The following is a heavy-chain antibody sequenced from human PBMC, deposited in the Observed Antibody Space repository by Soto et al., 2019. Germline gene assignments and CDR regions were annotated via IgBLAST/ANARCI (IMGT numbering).Heavy chain of an antibody. CDR1: GGSFSGYY. Sequence: SETLSLTCAVYGGSFSGYYWSWIRQPPGKGLEWIGEINHSGSTNYNPSLKSRVTISVDTSKNQFPLKLSSVTAEDTAVYYCAKGRYSGYDYWFDPWGQGTLVTVSS. CDR3: AKGRYSGYDYWFDP. D-gene: IGHD5-12*01. V-gene: IGHV4-34*01. J-gene: IGHJ5*02. CDR2: INHSGST.